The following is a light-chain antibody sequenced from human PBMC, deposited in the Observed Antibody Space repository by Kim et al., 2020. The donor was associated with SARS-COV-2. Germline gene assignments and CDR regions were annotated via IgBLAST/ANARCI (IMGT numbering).Light chain of an antibody. CDR1: QSIRSY. CDR2: AAS. CDR3: QQSSTTSLLT. Sequence: DIQMTQSPSSLSASVGDRVTITCRASQSIRSYLNWYQQQPGKAPKLLIYAASTLQSGVPSRFSGSGSGTDFTLTISSLQPEDFATYYCQQSSTTSLLTFGGGTKVDIK. V-gene: IGKV1-39*01. J-gene: IGKJ4*01.